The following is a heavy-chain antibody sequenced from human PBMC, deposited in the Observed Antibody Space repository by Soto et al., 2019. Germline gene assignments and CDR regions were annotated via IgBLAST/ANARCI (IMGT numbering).Heavy chain of an antibody. CDR2: ISYDGSNR. D-gene: IGHD3-3*01. Sequence: VGSLRLSCAASGFSFSTYGMHWVRQAPGKGLEWVAVISYDGSNRYYADSVKGRFTISRENSKNTLYLQMNSLRAEDTAVYYCAKSSSTIFGVVIPLHFDYWGQGTLVTVSS. V-gene: IGHV3-30*18. CDR3: AKSSSTIFGVVIPLHFDY. CDR1: GFSFSTYG. J-gene: IGHJ4*02.